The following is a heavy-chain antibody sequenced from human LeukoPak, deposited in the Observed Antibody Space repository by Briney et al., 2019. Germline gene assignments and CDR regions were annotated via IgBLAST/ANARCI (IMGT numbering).Heavy chain of an antibody. V-gene: IGHV3-48*02. CDR3: ARDRDWGFDY. CDR1: GFIFSSYA. CDR2: IGSSSTTT. J-gene: IGHJ4*02. D-gene: IGHD7-27*01. Sequence: GGSLRLSCAASGFIFSSYAMNWVRLAPGKGLEWVSYIGSSSTTTSYADSVKGRFTISRDEAKKSLYLQMNSLRDEDTAVYYCARDRDWGFDYWGQGTLVTVSS.